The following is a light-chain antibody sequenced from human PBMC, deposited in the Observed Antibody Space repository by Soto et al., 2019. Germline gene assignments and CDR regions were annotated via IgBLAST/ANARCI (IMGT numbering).Light chain of an antibody. CDR1: QSVSSN. Sequence: EMVMTQSPATLSVSPGERATLSCRASQSVSSNLAWYHQKPGQAPRLLIYGASTRATGIPARFSGSGSGTEFTLTISSLQSEDFAVYYCQQYNNWPPWTFGQGTKADIK. V-gene: IGKV3-15*01. CDR2: GAS. CDR3: QQYNNWPPWT. J-gene: IGKJ1*01.